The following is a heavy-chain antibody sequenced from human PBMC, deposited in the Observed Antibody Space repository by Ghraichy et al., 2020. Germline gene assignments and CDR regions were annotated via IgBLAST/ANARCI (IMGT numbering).Heavy chain of an antibody. D-gene: IGHD3-10*01. Sequence: SLNISCAVSGGSISSGGYSWSWIRQPPGKGLEWIGYIYHSGSTYYNPSLKSRVTISVDRSKNQFSLKLSSVTAADTAVYYCARAWFGESLWFDPWGQGTLVTVSS. J-gene: IGHJ5*02. CDR3: ARAWFGESLWFDP. CDR1: GGSISSGGYS. V-gene: IGHV4-30-2*01. CDR2: IYHSGST.